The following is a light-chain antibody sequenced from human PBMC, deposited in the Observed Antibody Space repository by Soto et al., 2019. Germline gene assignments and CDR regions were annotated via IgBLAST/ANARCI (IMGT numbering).Light chain of an antibody. J-gene: IGLJ1*01. CDR3: SSYTSSSLSV. CDR1: SSDVGGYNY. Sequence: QSALTQPASVYGSNGQSLTISCTGTSSDVGGYNYVSGYQKHPGKAPKLMIYDVSNRPSVMYNRFSGYKSDNTASLTISWHQAEDEADYYRSSYTSSSLSVFVTGNKLTVL. V-gene: IGLV2-14*01. CDR2: DVS.